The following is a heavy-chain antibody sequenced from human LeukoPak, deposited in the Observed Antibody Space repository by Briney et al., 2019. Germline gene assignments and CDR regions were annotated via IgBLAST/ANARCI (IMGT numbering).Heavy chain of an antibody. D-gene: IGHD6-19*01. V-gene: IGHV3-30*18. J-gene: IGHJ1*01. CDR3: AKDHSSGWYSFQH. Sequence: GRSLRLSCAASGFTFSSYGMHWVRQAPGKGLEWVAVISYDGSNKYYADSVKGRFTISRDNSKNTLYLQMNSLRPEDTAVYYCAKDHSSGWYSFQHWGQGTLVSVSS. CDR1: GFTFSSYG. CDR2: ISYDGSNK.